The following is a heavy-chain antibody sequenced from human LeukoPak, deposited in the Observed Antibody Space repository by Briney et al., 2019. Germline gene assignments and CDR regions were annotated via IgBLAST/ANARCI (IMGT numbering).Heavy chain of an antibody. V-gene: IGHV3-23*01. D-gene: IGHD3-22*01. CDR3: AQAQTDSGYYHPFDY. J-gene: IGHJ4*02. Sequence: PGGSLRLSCAASGFTFSSWFREAAGKGLEWVSTISGCGGSRAYADSVKGRFTISRDNSKNTPYLQMNRLRAEDTAVYYCAQAQTDSGYYHPFDYWGQGTLVTVSS. CDR2: ISGCGGSR. CDR1: GFTFSS.